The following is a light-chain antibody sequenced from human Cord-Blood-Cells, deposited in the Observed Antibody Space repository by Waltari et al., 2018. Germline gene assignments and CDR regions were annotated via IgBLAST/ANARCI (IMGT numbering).Light chain of an antibody. CDR2: EGS. CDR1: SSDVGSYTL. CDR3: CSYAGSSTWV. V-gene: IGLV2-23*01. J-gene: IGLJ3*02. Sequence: QSALTQPASVSGSPGQSITLSCTGTSSDVGSYTLVSWYQQHPGKAPKLMIYEGSKRPSGVSNRFSVSKSGNRASLTVSGLQAEDEADYYCCSYAGSSTWVFGGGTKLTVL.